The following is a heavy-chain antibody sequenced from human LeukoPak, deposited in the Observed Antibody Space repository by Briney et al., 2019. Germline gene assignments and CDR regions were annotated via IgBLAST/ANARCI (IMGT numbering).Heavy chain of an antibody. V-gene: IGHV3-30*04. CDR2: ISYDGSNK. Sequence: PGRSLRLSCAASGFTFSSYAMHWVRQAPGKGLEWVAVISYDGSNKYYADSVKGRFTISRDNSKNTLYLQMNSLRAEDTAVYYCARDLRDDYWGQGTLVTVSS. CDR3: ARDLRDDY. CDR1: GFTFSSYA. D-gene: IGHD3-9*01. J-gene: IGHJ4*02.